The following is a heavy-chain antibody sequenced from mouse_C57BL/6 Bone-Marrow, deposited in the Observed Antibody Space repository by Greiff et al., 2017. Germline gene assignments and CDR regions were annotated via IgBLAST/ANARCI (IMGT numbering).Heavy chain of an antibody. CDR3: SSVDGNYFDF. D-gene: IGHD2-3*01. J-gene: IGHJ2*01. CDR2: IDPEIGDT. Sequence: VHVKQSGAELVRPGASVKLSCTASGFNIKDDYIHWVKQRPEQGLEWIGWIDPEIGDTEYASKFQGKAPITSDTSSNTAYLQLSSLTSEDNAVYYCSSVDGNYFDFWGQGTPLTVAS. V-gene: IGHV14-4*01. CDR1: GFNIKDDY.